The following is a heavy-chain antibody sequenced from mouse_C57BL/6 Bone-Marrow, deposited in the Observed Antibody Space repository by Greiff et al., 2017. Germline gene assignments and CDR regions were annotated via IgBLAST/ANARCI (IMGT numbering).Heavy chain of an antibody. CDR1: GFTFSDYG. CDR3: ARGDGGEGFAY. J-gene: IGHJ3*01. V-gene: IGHV5-17*01. Sequence: EVQLVESGGGLVKPGGSLKLSCAASGFTFSDYGMHWVRQAPEKGLEWVAYISSGSSTIYYADTVKGLFTISRDNAKNTLFLQMTSLRSEDTAMYYCARGDGGEGFAYWGQGTLVTVSA. CDR2: ISSGSSTI. D-gene: IGHD3-3*01.